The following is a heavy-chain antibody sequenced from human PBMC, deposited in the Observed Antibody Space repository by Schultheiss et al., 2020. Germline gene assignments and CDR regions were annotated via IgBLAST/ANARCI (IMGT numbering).Heavy chain of an antibody. CDR2: ISSSSSYI. Sequence: GGSLRLSCAASGFTFSSYSMNWVRQAPGKGLEWVSSISSSSSYIYYADSVKGRFTISRDNAKNTLYLQMNSLRADDTAVYYCGNGEDAGSSSGLDYWGQGTLVTVSS. CDR1: GFTFSSYS. D-gene: IGHD6-6*01. V-gene: IGHV3-21*01. J-gene: IGHJ4*02. CDR3: GNGEDAGSSSGLDY.